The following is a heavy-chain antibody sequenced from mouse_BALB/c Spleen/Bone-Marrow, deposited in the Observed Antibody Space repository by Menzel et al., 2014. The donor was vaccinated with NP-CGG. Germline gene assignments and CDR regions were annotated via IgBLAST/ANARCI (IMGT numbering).Heavy chain of an antibody. CDR3: ARHRYYFDY. CDR2: ISSGGSYT. J-gene: IGHJ2*01. V-gene: IGHV5-9*02. Sequence: EVQVVESGGGLVKPGGSLKLSCAASGFAFSSYDMSWVRQTPEKRLEWVATISSGGSYTYYPDSVKGRFTISRDNARNTLYLQMSSLKSEDTAMYYCARHRYYFDYWGQGTTLTVSS. CDR1: GFAFSSYD.